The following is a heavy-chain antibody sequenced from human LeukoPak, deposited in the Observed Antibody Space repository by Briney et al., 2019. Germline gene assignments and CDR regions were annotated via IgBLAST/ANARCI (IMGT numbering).Heavy chain of an antibody. D-gene: IGHD6-13*01. J-gene: IGHJ4*02. CDR3: ARGPSYSSSWFDFDY. V-gene: IGHV3-48*01. CDR1: GFSFSSYS. Sequence: GGSLRLSCAASGFSFSSYSMNWVRQAPGKGLEWVAYIAYTGTIHYADSVRGRFAISRDNSKNTLYLQMNSLRAEDTAVYYCARGPSYSSSWFDFDYWGQGTLVTVSS. CDR2: IAYTGTI.